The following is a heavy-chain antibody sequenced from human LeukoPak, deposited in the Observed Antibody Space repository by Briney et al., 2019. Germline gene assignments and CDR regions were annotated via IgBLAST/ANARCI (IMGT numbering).Heavy chain of an antibody. CDR1: GYDFTTIW. D-gene: IGHD6-13*01. J-gene: IGHJ4*02. CDR3: ARAGVSAAVLDY. Sequence: GESLKISCKGFGYDFTTIWIGWVRQMPGKGLEWMGIIYPRDSDTRYSPSFKGQVTISVDKSISTAYLQWSSLKASDTAMYYCARAGVSAAVLDYWGQGTLVTVSS. V-gene: IGHV5-51*01. CDR2: IYPRDSDT.